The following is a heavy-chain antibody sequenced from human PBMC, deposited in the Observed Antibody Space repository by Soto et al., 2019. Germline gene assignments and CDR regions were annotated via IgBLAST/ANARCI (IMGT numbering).Heavy chain of an antibody. Sequence: QVHLQQWGAGLLKPSETLSLTCAVYDGSFSDFYWSWIRQPPGKGLEWIGEINHSGATNYNPSLKSRVTISVDTYKNQFSLKVSSVTAADTAVYYCARGRPGVRGIRFDSWGQGTLVTVSS. D-gene: IGHD3-10*01. V-gene: IGHV4-34*01. CDR2: INHSGAT. J-gene: IGHJ4*02. CDR3: ARGRPGVRGIRFDS. CDR1: DGSFSDFY.